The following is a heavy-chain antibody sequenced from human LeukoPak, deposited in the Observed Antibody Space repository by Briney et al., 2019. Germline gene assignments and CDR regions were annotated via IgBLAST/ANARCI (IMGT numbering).Heavy chain of an antibody. CDR3: ARAGYYDSSGYFVGPYFDY. CDR2: IYSGGST. J-gene: IGHJ4*02. CDR1: GFTVSSNY. V-gene: IGHV3-53*01. Sequence: GGSLTLSCAASGFTVSSNYMSWLRQATGKGLEWVSVIYSGGSTYYADSVKGRFTISSDNSKNTLYLQMNSLRAEDTAVYYCARAGYYDSSGYFVGPYFDYWGQGTLVTVSS. D-gene: IGHD3-22*01.